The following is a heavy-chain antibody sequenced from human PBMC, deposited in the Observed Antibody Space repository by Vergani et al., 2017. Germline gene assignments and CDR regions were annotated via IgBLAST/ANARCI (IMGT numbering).Heavy chain of an antibody. J-gene: IGHJ6*03. CDR3: SRVNTETNGHLYYCYYMDV. D-gene: IGHD4-11*01. CDR2: IDHTGRP. CDR1: GGSFTSYH. V-gene: IGHV4-34*01. Sequence: QVQLQQWGGGLLKPSETLSLTCVVNGGSFTSYHWTWIRQSPGEGLEWVGDIDHTGRPDYNPYLKSRLTMSVDKSRNQFSLTLNSVTATDKAIYFCSRVNTETNGHLYYCYYMDVWGQGTAVTVS.